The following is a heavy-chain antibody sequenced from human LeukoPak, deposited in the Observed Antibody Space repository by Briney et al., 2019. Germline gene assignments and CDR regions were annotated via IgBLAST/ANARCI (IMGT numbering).Heavy chain of an antibody. D-gene: IGHD3-10*01. CDR2: INHSGST. Sequence: PSETLSLTCAVYGGSFSGYYWSWIRQPPGKGLEWIGEINHSGSTNYNPSLKSRVTISADTSKNQFSLKLSSVTAADTAVYYCARGPRITMVRGRWFDPWGQGTLVTVSS. CDR3: ARGPRITMVRGRWFDP. CDR1: GGSFSGYY. V-gene: IGHV4-34*01. J-gene: IGHJ5*02.